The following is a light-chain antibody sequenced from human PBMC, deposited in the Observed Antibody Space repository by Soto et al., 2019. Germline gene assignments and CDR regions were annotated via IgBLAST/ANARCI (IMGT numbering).Light chain of an antibody. V-gene: IGKV3-11*01. CDR3: QQRSNWPYT. J-gene: IGKJ2*01. Sequence: EIVLTQSPATVSLSPGDRATLSCRASQSVSSYLAWYQQKPGQAPRLLIYDASNIATGIPARFSGSGSGTDFTLTISSLEPEDFAVYYCQQRSNWPYTFGQGTKLEIK. CDR1: QSVSSY. CDR2: DAS.